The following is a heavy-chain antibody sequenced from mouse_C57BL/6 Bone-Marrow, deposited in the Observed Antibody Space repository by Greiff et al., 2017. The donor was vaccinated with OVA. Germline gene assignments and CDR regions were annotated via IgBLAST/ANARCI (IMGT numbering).Heavy chain of an antibody. CDR3: SRLRRSHYAMDY. CDR1: GFTFSDYG. Sequence: EVKLVESGGGLVKPGGSLKLSCAASGFTFSDYGMHWVRQAPEKGLEWVAYISSGSSTIYYADTVKGRFTISRDNAKNTLFLQMTSLRSEDTAMYYCSRLRRSHYAMDYWGQGTSVTVSS. CDR2: ISSGSSTI. J-gene: IGHJ4*01. V-gene: IGHV5-17*01. D-gene: IGHD2-4*01.